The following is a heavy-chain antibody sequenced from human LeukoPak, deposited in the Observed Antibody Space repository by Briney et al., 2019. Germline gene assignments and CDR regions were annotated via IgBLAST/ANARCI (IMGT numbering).Heavy chain of an antibody. CDR1: GYTFTGYY. CDR3: ARDVNYYYGSGSPLDY. J-gene: IGHJ4*02. D-gene: IGHD3-10*01. Sequence: ASVKVSCKASGYTFTGYYMHWVRQAPGQGLEWMGWINPNSGGTNYAQKFQGRVTMTGDTSISTAYMELSRLRSDDTAVYYCARDVNYYYGSGSPLDYWGQGTLVTVSS. V-gene: IGHV1-2*02. CDR2: INPNSGGT.